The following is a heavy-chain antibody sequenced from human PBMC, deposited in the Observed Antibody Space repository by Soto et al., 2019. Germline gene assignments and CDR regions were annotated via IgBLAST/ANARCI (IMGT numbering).Heavy chain of an antibody. CDR2: TYYRSKWYN. CDR3: SRDAGIVVVPAAILGYVDV. J-gene: IGHJ6*03. V-gene: IGHV6-1*01. D-gene: IGHD2-2*01. CDR1: GDSVSSNSAA. Sequence: SQTLSLTCAISGDSVSSNSAAWNWIRQSQSKGLEWLGRTYYRSKWYNDYSVSVKSRITINPDTSKNQFSLQLNSVTPEDTAVYYCSRDAGIVVVPAAILGYVDVWGKGTTVTVSS.